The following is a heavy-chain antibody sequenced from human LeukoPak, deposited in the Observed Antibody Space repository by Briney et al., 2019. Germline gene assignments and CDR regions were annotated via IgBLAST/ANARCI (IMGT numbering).Heavy chain of an antibody. J-gene: IGHJ4*02. Sequence: PSETLSLTCTVSGASISTYYWSWIRQPPGKGLEWIGYIYYSGNTNYNPSLKSRVTISVDTSKIQFSLKLSSVTAADTAVYYCARGLNYYDSSGYVDFWGQGTLDTVSS. D-gene: IGHD3-22*01. CDR3: ARGLNYYDSSGYVDF. CDR2: IYYSGNT. V-gene: IGHV4-59*01. CDR1: GASISTYY.